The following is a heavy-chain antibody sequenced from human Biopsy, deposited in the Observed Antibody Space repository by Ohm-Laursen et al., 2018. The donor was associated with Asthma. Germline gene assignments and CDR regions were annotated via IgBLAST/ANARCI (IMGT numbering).Heavy chain of an antibody. CDR3: ARISRLGYNSLDYGMDV. D-gene: IGHD5-24*01. V-gene: IGHV3-53*01. J-gene: IGHJ6*02. CDR1: GFSVSTKY. CDR2: IYSGDNT. Sequence: SLRLSCSASGFSVSTKYMSWVRQAPGKGLEWVSLIYSGDNTYYADSVKGRFTISRDHSKLYLQMNNPRAEDTAVYHCARISRLGYNSLDYGMDVWGQGTTVTVSS.